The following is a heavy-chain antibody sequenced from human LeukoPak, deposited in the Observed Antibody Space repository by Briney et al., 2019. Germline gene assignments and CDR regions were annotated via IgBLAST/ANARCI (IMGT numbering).Heavy chain of an antibody. Sequence: ASVKVSCKASGYTFTSYGISWVRQAPGQGLEWMGWISAYNGNTNYAQKLQGRVTMTTDTSTSAAYMELRSLRSDDTAVYYCAREMWAGTVTTYAFDIWGQGTMVTVSS. CDR2: ISAYNGNT. V-gene: IGHV1-18*01. CDR3: AREMWAGTVTTYAFDI. CDR1: GYTFTSYG. J-gene: IGHJ3*02. D-gene: IGHD4-17*01.